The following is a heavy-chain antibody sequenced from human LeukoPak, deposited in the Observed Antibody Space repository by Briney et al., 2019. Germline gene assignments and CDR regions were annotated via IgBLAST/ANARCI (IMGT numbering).Heavy chain of an antibody. CDR3: ARNTMVRGVLNFDY. CDR1: GYTFTSYD. D-gene: IGHD3-10*01. Sequence: ASVKVSCKASGYTFTSYDINWVRQATGQGLEWMGWMNPNSGNTGYAQKFQGRVTITRNTSISTAYMELSSLRSEDTAVYYCARNTMVRGVLNFDYWGQGTLVIVSS. V-gene: IGHV1-8*03. J-gene: IGHJ4*02. CDR2: MNPNSGNT.